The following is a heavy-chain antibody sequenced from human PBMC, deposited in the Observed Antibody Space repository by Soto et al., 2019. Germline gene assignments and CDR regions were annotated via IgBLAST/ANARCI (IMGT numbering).Heavy chain of an antibody. CDR1: RWCCSGYY. D-gene: IGHD3-3*01. Sequence: WDILSLTCDGYRWCCSGYYWSWIRQPPGKGLEWIGDIKHSGSTNYNPSLKSRVTLSIDTSKNQFSLKVSSVTAGDTAVYYCARGGLRFLEWVSWGQG. CDR2: IKHSGST. V-gene: IGHV4-34*01. J-gene: IGHJ5*02. CDR3: ARGGLRFLEWVS.